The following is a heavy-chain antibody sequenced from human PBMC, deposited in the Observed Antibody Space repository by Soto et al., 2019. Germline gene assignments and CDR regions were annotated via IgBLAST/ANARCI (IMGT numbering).Heavy chain of an antibody. D-gene: IGHD3-22*01. V-gene: IGHV4-59*08. CDR3: ASQHYYDSSGYYVAY. Sequence: SETLSLTCTVSGGSISSYYWSWIRQPPGKGLEWIGYIYYSGSTNYNPSLKSRVTISVDTSKNQFSLKLSSVTATDTAVYYCASQHYYDSSGYYVAYWGQGTLVTVSS. J-gene: IGHJ4*02. CDR2: IYYSGST. CDR1: GGSISSYY.